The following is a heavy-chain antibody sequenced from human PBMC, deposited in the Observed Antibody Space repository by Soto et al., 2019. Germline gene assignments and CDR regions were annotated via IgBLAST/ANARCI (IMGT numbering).Heavy chain of an antibody. CDR1: GFTFSSYA. J-gene: IGHJ3*02. Sequence: GGSLRLSCGASGFTFSSYAMHWVRQAPGKGLEWVAVISYDGSNKYYADSVKGRFTISRDNSKNTLYLQMNSLRAEDTAVYYCARVKEQLVRSAFDIRGQGTMVT. D-gene: IGHD6-6*01. V-gene: IGHV3-30-3*01. CDR2: ISYDGSNK. CDR3: ARVKEQLVRSAFDI.